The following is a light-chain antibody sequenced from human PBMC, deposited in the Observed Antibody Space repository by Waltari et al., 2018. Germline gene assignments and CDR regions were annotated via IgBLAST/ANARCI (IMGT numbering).Light chain of an antibody. CDR2: DAS. Sequence: DIQMTQSPSSLSASVGDRATIPCQASHDISNYLNWYQQKPGKAPKLLIYDASNLETGVPSRFSGSGSGTDFTFTISSLQPEDIATYYCQQYDNLPITFGQGTRLEIK. CDR3: QQYDNLPIT. CDR1: HDISNY. V-gene: IGKV1-33*01. J-gene: IGKJ5*01.